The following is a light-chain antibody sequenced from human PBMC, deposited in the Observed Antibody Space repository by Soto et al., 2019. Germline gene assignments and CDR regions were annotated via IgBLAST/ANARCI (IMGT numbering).Light chain of an antibody. J-gene: IGLJ3*02. V-gene: IGLV2-23*02. CDR1: RSDVGSYNS. Sequence: QSALTQPASVSGSPGQSITISCTGTRSDVGSYNSIAWYQQLPGKAPRVMIFEVTKRPSGISNRFSGSKSGSTASLTISGLQAEDEADYFCCSYAGSSTSVFGGGTKLTVL. CDR2: EVT. CDR3: CSYAGSSTSV.